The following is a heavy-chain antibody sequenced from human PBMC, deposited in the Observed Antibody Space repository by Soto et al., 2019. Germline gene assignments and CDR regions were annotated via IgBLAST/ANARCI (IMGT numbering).Heavy chain of an antibody. D-gene: IGHD3-9*01. J-gene: IGHJ4*02. V-gene: IGHV5-51*01. CDR2: IYPGDSDT. CDR3: ARHRNYDILTGPPDY. Sequence: GESLTISCKGSGYSFTSYWIGWVRQMPGKGLEWMGIIYPGDSDTRYSPSFQGQVTISADKSISTAYLLWGSLKASDTAFYYWARHRNYDILTGPPDYWGREPLVTVSS. CDR1: GYSFTSYW.